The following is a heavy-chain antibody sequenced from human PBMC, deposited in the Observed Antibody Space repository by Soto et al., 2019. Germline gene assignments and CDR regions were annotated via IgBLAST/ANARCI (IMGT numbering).Heavy chain of an antibody. Sequence: GGSLRLSCAASGFTFSSYGMHWVRQAPGKGLEWVAVISYDGSNKYYADSVKGRFTISRDNSKNTLYLQMNSLRAEDTAVYYCAKGGDWSGYPEYYYYMDVWGKGTTVTVSS. CDR1: GFTFSSYG. V-gene: IGHV3-30*18. J-gene: IGHJ6*03. CDR2: ISYDGSNK. CDR3: AKGGDWSGYPEYYYYMDV. D-gene: IGHD3-3*01.